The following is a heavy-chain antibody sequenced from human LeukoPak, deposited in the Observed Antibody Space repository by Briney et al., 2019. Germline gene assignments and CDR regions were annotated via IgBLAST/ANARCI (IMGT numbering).Heavy chain of an antibody. D-gene: IGHD3-16*01. CDR2: IYYSGST. Sequence: SQTLSLTCTVSGGSISSGGYYLSWIRQHPGKGLEWIGYIYYSGSTYYNPSLKSRVTISVDTSKNQFSLKLSSVTAADTAVYYCASSTYYDYVWGSYAFDIWGQGTMVTVSS. CDR3: ASSTYYDYVWGSYAFDI. CDR1: GGSISSGGYY. J-gene: IGHJ3*02. V-gene: IGHV4-31*03.